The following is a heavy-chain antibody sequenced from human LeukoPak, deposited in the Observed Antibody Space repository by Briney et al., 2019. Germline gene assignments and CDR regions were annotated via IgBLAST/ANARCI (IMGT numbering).Heavy chain of an antibody. Sequence: SETLSLTCAVYGGPFSGYYWSWIRQPPGKGLEWIGEINHSGSTNYNPSLKSRVTISVDTSKNQFSLKLSSVTAADTAVYYCARGGYCSGGSCYLFYYYGMDVWGQGTTVTVSS. J-gene: IGHJ6*02. V-gene: IGHV4-34*01. D-gene: IGHD2-15*01. CDR1: GGPFSGYY. CDR2: INHSGST. CDR3: ARGGYCSGGSCYLFYYYGMDV.